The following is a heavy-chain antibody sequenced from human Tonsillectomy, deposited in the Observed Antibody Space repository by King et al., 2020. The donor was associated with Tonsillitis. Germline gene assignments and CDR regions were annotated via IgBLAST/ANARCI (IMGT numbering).Heavy chain of an antibody. CDR1: GFTVSSNY. D-gene: IGHD3-22*01. V-gene: IGHV3-53*01. J-gene: IGHJ4*02. Sequence: VQLVESGGGLIQPGGSLRLSCAASGFTVSSNYMSWVRQAPGKGLEWVSVIYSGGSTYYADSVKGRFTISRDNSKNTLYLQMNSLRAEDTAVYYCAREGYYDSSGYYYGGYWGQGTLVTVSS. CDR3: AREGYYDSSGYYYGGY. CDR2: IYSGGST.